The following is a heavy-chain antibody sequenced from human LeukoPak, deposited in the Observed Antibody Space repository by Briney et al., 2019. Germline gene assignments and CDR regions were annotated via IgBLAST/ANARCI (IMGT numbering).Heavy chain of an antibody. CDR3: ARGGVTTNFGYYYYMDV. D-gene: IGHD4-17*01. CDR1: GYTFTSYG. Sequence: GASVKVSCKASGYTFTSYGISWVRQATGQGLEWLGWMNPNSGNTGYAQKFQGRVTMTRNTSISTAYMELSSLRSEDTAVYYCARGGVTTNFGYYYYMDVWGKGTTVTVSS. V-gene: IGHV1-8*02. J-gene: IGHJ6*03. CDR2: MNPNSGNT.